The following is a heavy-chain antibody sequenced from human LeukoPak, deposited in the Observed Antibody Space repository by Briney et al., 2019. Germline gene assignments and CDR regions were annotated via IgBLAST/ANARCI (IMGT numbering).Heavy chain of an antibody. D-gene: IGHD4-17*01. CDR1: GFTFSSYA. CDR3: AKDHGDYLSY. J-gene: IGHJ4*02. Sequence: GGSLRLSCAASGFTFSSYAMSWVRQAPGKGLEWVSAISGSGGSTYYADSVEGRFTISRDNSKNTLYLQMNSLRAEDAAVYYCAKDHGDYLSYWGQGTLVTVSS. V-gene: IGHV3-23*01. CDR2: ISGSGGST.